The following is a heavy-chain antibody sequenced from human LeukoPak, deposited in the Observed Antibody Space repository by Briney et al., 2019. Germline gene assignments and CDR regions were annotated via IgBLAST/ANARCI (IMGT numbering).Heavy chain of an antibody. J-gene: IGHJ4*02. CDR3: ARVYSSGWEVSDY. V-gene: IGHV3-72*01. CDR2: IRKEDDNYIT. D-gene: IGHD6-19*01. Sequence: GGSLHLSCAASGFIFSDHYMDWVRQAPGKGLEWVGRIRKEDDNYITKYAASVKDRFTISRDDSKSSLYLHMNSLKVEDTALYYCARVYSSGWEVSDYWGQGTLVTVSS. CDR1: GFIFSDHY.